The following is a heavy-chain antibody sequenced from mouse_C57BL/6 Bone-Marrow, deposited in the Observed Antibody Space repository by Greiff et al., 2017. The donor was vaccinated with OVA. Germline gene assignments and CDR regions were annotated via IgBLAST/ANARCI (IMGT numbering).Heavy chain of an antibody. CDR1: GYSITSGYY. CDR3: ARGDWDEAWFAY. CDR2: ISYDGSN. Sequence: EVKLMESGPGLVKPSQSLSLTCSVTGYSITSGYYWNWIRQFPGNKLEWMGYISYDGSNNYNPSLKNRISITRDTSKNQFFLKLNSVTTEDTATYYCARGDWDEAWFAYWGQGTLVTVSA. D-gene: IGHD4-1*01. J-gene: IGHJ3*01. V-gene: IGHV3-6*01.